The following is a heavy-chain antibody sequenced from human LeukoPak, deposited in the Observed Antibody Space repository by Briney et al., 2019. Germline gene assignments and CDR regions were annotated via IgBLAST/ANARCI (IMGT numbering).Heavy chain of an antibody. D-gene: IGHD3-10*01. J-gene: IGHJ4*02. V-gene: IGHV3-21*01. Sequence: GGSLRLSCAASGFTFSSYGMHWVRQAPGKGLEWVSSITSTGTDIHYADSVKGRFAISRDNARNSLYLQMNSLRAEDTAVYYCARDVNYYGSGRYYISMDYWGQGTLVTVSS. CDR1: GFTFSSYG. CDR3: ARDVNYYGSGRYYISMDY. CDR2: ITSTGTDI.